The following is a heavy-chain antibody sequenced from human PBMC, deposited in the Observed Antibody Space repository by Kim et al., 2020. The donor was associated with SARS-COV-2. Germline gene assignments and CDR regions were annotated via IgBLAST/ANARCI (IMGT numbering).Heavy chain of an antibody. J-gene: IGHJ4*02. Sequence: SQTLSLTCAISGNSVSSNSAAWHWIRQSPSRGLEWLGRTYYRSKWYNDYAVSVKSRITISPDTSKNQFSLQLSSVTPEDTAVYYCGRTAGGKIDYWGQGTLVTVSS. V-gene: IGHV6-1*01. D-gene: IGHD6-13*01. CDR2: TYYRSKWYN. CDR3: GRTAGGKIDY. CDR1: GNSVSSNSAA.